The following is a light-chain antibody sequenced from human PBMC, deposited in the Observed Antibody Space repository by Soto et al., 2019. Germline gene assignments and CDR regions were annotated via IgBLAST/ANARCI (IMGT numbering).Light chain of an antibody. CDR2: DAS. V-gene: IGKV1-13*02. CDR1: QGISSA. CDR3: QQFNSYLYT. J-gene: IGKJ2*01. Sequence: AIQLTQSPSSLSASVGDRVTITCRASQGISSALAWYQQKPGKAPKLLIYDASSLESGVPSRFSGSGSGTDFTLTISSLQPEDFATYCWQQFNSYLYTFGQGTKLEIK.